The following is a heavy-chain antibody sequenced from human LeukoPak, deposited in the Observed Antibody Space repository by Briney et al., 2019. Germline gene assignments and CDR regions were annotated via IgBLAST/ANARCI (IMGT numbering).Heavy chain of an antibody. CDR2: MSGYNGNA. J-gene: IGHJ4*02. CDR3: ARENFPTIRGYCTGGSCSLDL. V-gene: IGHV1-18*01. D-gene: IGHD2-15*01. CDR1: GYTFSSYG. Sequence: GSVKVSCKASGYTFSSYGISWVRQAPVHGLEWMGWMSGYNGNANYAQKLQGRVTMTTDTSTSTAYMELRSLRSDDTAVYYCARENFPTIRGYCTGGSCSLDLWGQGTLVTVSS.